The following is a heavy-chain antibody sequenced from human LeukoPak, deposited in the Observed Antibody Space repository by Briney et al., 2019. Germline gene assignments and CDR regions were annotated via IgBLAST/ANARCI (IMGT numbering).Heavy chain of an antibody. CDR3: ARGRIAARIIGY. D-gene: IGHD6-6*01. CDR2: IYYSGST. V-gene: IGHV4-59*01. CDR1: GGSISSYY. J-gene: IGHJ4*02. Sequence: PSETLSLTCTVSGGSISSYYWSWTRQPPGKGLEWIGYIYYSGSTNYNPSLKSRVTISVDTSKNQFSLKLSSVTAADTAVYYCARGRIAARIIGYWGQGTLVTVSS.